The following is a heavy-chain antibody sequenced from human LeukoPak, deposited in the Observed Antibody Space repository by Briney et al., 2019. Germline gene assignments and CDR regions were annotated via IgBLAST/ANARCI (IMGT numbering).Heavy chain of an antibody. Sequence: GGSLRLSCAASGFTFSDYYMSWIRQAPGKGLEWVSAISGSGGSTYYADSVKGRFTISRDNSKNTLYLQMNSLRAEDTAVYYCAKVGILTGFDYWGQGTLVTVSS. CDR2: ISGSGGST. CDR3: AKVGILTGFDY. J-gene: IGHJ4*02. CDR1: GFTFSDYY. D-gene: IGHD3-9*01. V-gene: IGHV3-23*01.